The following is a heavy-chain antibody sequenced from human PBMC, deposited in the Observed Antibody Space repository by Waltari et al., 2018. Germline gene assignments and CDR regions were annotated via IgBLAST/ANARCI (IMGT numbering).Heavy chain of an antibody. CDR3: ARPVVVGTTAPIDY. V-gene: IGHV1-46*01. J-gene: IGHJ4*01. CDR2: INPREEST. D-gene: IGHD2-15*01. CDR1: GYTFTSYF. Sequence: QVHLVQSGAEVKKPGASVKVSCKASGYTFTSYFIYWVRQAPGQGLEWMGIINPREESTRYAQNFQGRVTMTRDTSTSTVYLGLGSLTSDDSAVYYCARPVVVGTTAPIDYWGQGTLVVVSS.